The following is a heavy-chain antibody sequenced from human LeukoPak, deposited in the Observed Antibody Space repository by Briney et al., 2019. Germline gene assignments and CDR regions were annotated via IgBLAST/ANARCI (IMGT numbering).Heavy chain of an antibody. D-gene: IGHD4-17*01. CDR1: GDSITSNSFY. V-gene: IGHV4-39*07. J-gene: IGHJ4*02. CDR3: ARDAESDTGDFLCFDY. Sequence: SETLSLTCTVSGDSITSNSFYWGWIRQPPGKGLEWIGSVYYSGSSYSNPSLKSRVTISVDTPKNQFSLKVTSVTAADTAVYYCARDAESDTGDFLCFDYWGQGTLVTVSS. CDR2: VYYSGSS.